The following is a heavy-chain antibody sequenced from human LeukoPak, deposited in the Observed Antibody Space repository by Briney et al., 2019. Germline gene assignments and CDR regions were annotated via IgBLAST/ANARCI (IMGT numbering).Heavy chain of an antibody. J-gene: IGHJ4*02. CDR2: INHSGST. V-gene: IGHV4-34*01. Sequence: SETLSLTCAVYGGSFSGYYWSWIRQPLGKGLEWIGEINHSGSTNYNPSLKSRVTISVDTSKNQFSLKLSSVTAADTAVYYCASLIDTMRVVVGHFDYWGQGTLVTVSS. CDR3: ASLIDTMRVVVGHFDY. D-gene: IGHD3-22*01. CDR1: GGSFSGYY.